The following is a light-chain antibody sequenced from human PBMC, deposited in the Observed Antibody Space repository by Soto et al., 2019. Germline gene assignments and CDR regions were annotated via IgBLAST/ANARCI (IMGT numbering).Light chain of an antibody. CDR2: RKT. CDR1: RSNIGSSY. Sequence: QAVVTQPPSASGTPGQTVSISCSGSRSNIGSSYVSWYQQLPGTAPKLLIHRKTLRPSGVPDRFYASKSGTSASLAISGLRSEYEGEYYCATWDDSLSAWVFGGGTKLTVL. V-gene: IGLV1-47*01. J-gene: IGLJ3*02. CDR3: ATWDDSLSAWV.